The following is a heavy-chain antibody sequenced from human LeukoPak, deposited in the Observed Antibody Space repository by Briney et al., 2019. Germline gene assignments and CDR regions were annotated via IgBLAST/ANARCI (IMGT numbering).Heavy chain of an antibody. D-gene: IGHD3-3*01. V-gene: IGHV1-69*05. J-gene: IGHJ4*02. CDR1: GGTFSSYA. CDR2: IIPIFGTA. Sequence: SVKVSCKASGGTFSSYAISWVRQAPGQGLEWMRRIIPIFGTANYAQKFQGRVTITTDESTSTAYMELSSLRSEDTAVYYCARGHNDFWSGYPFDYWGQGTLVTVSS. CDR3: ARGHNDFWSGYPFDY.